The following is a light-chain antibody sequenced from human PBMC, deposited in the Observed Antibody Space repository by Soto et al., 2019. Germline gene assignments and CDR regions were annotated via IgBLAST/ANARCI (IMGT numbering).Light chain of an antibody. CDR1: QSVSSSY. CDR2: DAS. J-gene: IGKJ1*01. V-gene: IGKV3D-20*02. Sequence: EIVLTQSPGTLSLSPWERATLSCRASQSVSSSYLAWYQQKPGQAPRLLIYDASNRATGIPARFSGSGSGTDFTLTISSLEPEDFAVYYCQQRSNWPGTFGQGTKVDIK. CDR3: QQRSNWPGT.